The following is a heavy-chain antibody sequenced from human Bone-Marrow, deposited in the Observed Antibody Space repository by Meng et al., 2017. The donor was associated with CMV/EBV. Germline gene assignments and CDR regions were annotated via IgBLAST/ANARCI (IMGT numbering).Heavy chain of an antibody. V-gene: IGHV3-30*02. J-gene: IGHJ5*02. D-gene: IGHD2-8*01. CDR1: GFTFSSYG. Sequence: GGSLRLSCAASGFTFSSYGMHWVRQAPGKGLEWVAFIRYDGSNKYYADSVKGRFTISRDNSKNTLYLQMNSLRAEDTAVYYCAKDRVMVYASWFDPWGQGTLVTVSS. CDR2: IRYDGSNK. CDR3: AKDRVMVYASWFDP.